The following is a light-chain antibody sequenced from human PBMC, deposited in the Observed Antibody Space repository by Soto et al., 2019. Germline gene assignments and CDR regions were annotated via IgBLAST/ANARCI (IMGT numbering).Light chain of an antibody. CDR2: RAS. V-gene: IGKV3-15*01. Sequence: EIVMTQSPATLSVSPGERATLSCRASQSVGTNLAWYQQRRGQAPRLLIYRASTRATGIPARFSGSGSGTEFPLTISSLQSEDFALYYCQQYNSWPLMYTFGQGTKLEIK. CDR1: QSVGTN. J-gene: IGKJ2*01. CDR3: QQYNSWPLMYT.